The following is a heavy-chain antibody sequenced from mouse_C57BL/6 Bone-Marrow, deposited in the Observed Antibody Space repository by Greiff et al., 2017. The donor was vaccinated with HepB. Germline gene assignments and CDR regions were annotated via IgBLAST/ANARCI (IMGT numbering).Heavy chain of an antibody. J-gene: IGHJ2*01. Sequence: QVQLQQPGAELVKPGASVKLSCKASGYTFTSYWMHWVKQRPGQGLEWIGMIHPVSGETNYNQKFMGKATFSVDRSSSTVYMVLNSLTSEDPAVYYCGRDLTYYFDYWGQGTTLTVSS. CDR1: GYTFTSYW. CDR3: GRDLTYYFDY. CDR2: IHPVSGET. V-gene: IGHV1-64*01.